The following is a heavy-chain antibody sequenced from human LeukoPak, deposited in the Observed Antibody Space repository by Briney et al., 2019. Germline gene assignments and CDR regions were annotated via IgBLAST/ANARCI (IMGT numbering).Heavy chain of an antibody. CDR3: ARAHYYDSGGLFDY. J-gene: IGHJ4*02. V-gene: IGHV4-34*01. D-gene: IGHD3-22*01. CDR2: INHSGST. Sequence: SETLSLTCAVYGGSFSGYYWSWIRQPPGKGLEWIGEINHSGSTNYNPSLKSRVTISVDTSKNQFSLKLSSVTAADTAVYYCARAHYYDSGGLFDYWGQGTLVTVSS. CDR1: GGSFSGYY.